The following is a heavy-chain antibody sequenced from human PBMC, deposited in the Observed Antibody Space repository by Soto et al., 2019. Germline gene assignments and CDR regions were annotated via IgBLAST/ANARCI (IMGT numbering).Heavy chain of an antibody. D-gene: IGHD1-26*01. CDR3: ARGVSGNYYGGY. CDR2: IYSGGST. V-gene: IGHV3-66*01. CDR1: GFTVNSNY. Sequence: EVQLVESGGGLVQPGGSLRLSCAASGFTVNSNYMTWVRQAPGKGLEWVSVIYSGGSTNYADSVKGRFTISRDNSKNTLYLEMNSLRTEDTAVYYCARGVSGNYYGGYWGQGTLVTVSS. J-gene: IGHJ4*02.